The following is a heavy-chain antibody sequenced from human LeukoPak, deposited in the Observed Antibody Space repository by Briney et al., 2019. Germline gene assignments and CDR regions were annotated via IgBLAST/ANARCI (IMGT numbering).Heavy chain of an antibody. V-gene: IGHV1-46*01. Sequence: ASVKVSRKASGYTFIDFHIHWVRQAPGQGLVWMGIINPTGAGATYAQKFQGRVTMTSNTSTSTVYMELSSLRSEDTALYYCARSFPADDDAFDIWGQGTMVTVSS. J-gene: IGHJ3*02. D-gene: IGHD3-16*01. CDR3: ARSFPADDDAFDI. CDR2: INPTGAGA. CDR1: GYTFIDFH.